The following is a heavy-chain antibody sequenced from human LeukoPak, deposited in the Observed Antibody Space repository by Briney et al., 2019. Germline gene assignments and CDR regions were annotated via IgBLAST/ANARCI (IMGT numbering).Heavy chain of an antibody. V-gene: IGHV1-2*02. CDR1: AYTFDNYY. CDR3: ARGGWNAFDH. D-gene: IGHD1-1*01. J-gene: IGHJ4*02. Sequence: GASVKVSCKASAYTFDNYYIHWVRQAPGQGLEWMGWMNPGTGDTNYAHNLQGRVTTTRDTSLDTAYLDLTRLTPDDTALYYCARGGWNAFDHWGQGTLVTVSS. CDR2: MNPGTGDT.